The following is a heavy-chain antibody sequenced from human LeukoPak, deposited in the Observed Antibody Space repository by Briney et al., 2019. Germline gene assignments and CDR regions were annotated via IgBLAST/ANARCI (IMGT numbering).Heavy chain of an antibody. D-gene: IGHD5-24*01. V-gene: IGHV4-34*01. Sequence: PSETLSLTCAVYGGSFSGYYWSWIRQPPGKGLEWIGEINHSGSTNYNPSLKSRVTISVDTSKNQFSLKLSSVTAADTAVYYCARGRDGYSSDAFDIWGQGTMVTVSS. J-gene: IGHJ3*02. CDR3: ARGRDGYSSDAFDI. CDR2: INHSGST. CDR1: GGSFSGYY.